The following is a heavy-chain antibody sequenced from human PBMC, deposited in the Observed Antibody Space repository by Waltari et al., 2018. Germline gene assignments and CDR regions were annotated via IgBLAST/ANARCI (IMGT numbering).Heavy chain of an antibody. CDR2: ISESGRST. Sequence: LESGGAMVQSGGSLRLSCSVSGFTFSNFAMAWVRRAPGKGLEWVSVISESGRSTLYTDSVRGRFTSSRDNSRNTLYLEMNSLRVEDAAIYYCAKDNRAPISGSPTYYFDHWGHGTVVTVS. CDR1: GFTFSNFA. D-gene: IGHD3-10*01. V-gene: IGHV3-23*01. CDR3: AKDNRAPISGSPTYYFDH. J-gene: IGHJ4*01.